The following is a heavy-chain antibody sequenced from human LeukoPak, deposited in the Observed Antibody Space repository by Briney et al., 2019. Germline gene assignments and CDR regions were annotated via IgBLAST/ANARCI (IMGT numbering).Heavy chain of an antibody. CDR1: GFTFSSYG. V-gene: IGHV3-33*01. D-gene: IGHD3-22*01. CDR3: ARGEYYYDSSGSDY. J-gene: IGHJ4*02. Sequence: PGRSLRLSCAASGFTFSSYGMHWVRQAPGKGLEWGAVIWYEGSNKYYADSVKGRFTISRDNSKNTLYLQMNSLRAEDTAVYYCARGEYYYDSSGSDYWGQGTLVTVSS. CDR2: IWYEGSNK.